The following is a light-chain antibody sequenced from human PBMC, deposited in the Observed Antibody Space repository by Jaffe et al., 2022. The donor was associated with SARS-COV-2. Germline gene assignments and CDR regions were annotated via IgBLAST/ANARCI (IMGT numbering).Light chain of an antibody. V-gene: IGLV2-14*01. J-gene: IGLJ2*01. CDR1: SSDIGTYNY. CDR3: SSYRSTSSSVT. CDR2: EVR. Sequence: QSALTQPASVSGSPGQSITISCTGTSSDIGTYNYVSWYQHHPGKAPKLMIYEVRNRPSGVPDRFSGSKSGNTASLTISGLQAEDEADYYCSSYRSTSSSVTFGGGTKLTVL.